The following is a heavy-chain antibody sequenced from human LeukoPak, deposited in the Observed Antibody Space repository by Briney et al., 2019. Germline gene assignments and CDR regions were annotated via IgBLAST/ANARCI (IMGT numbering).Heavy chain of an antibody. J-gene: IGHJ4*02. CDR2: SYYSGSN. V-gene: IGHV4-59*11. Sequence: SETLSLTCTVSVDSISSHYWSWIRQPPGKGQELIGCSYYSGSNHYNPYLKSRVTISVDTSKDEFSLKRSCVSAAVTAVYCCARDVVVGGNFDFWGQGTLVTVSS. CDR1: VDSISSHY. CDR3: ARDVVVGGNFDF. D-gene: IGHD1-26*01.